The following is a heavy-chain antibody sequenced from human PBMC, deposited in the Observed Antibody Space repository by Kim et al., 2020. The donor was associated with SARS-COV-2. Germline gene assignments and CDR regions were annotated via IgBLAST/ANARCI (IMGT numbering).Heavy chain of an antibody. CDR1: GGSISSSSYY. J-gene: IGHJ4*02. V-gene: IGHV4-39*01. Sequence: SETLSLTCTVSGGSISSSSYYWGWIRQPPGKGLEWIGSIYYSGSTYYNPSLKSRVTISVDTSKNQFSLKLSSVTAADTAVYYCARHEGGSSSWPWTFFDYWGQGTLVPVSS. D-gene: IGHD6-13*01. CDR3: ARHEGGSSSWPWTFFDY. CDR2: IYYSGST.